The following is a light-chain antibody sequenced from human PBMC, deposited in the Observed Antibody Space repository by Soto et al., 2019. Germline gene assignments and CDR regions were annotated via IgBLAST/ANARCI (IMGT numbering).Light chain of an antibody. CDR2: LGS. J-gene: IGKJ1*01. V-gene: IGKV2-28*01. CDR1: QSLLYSNGYNY. CDR3: MHALHGRP. Sequence: DIVMTQSPLSLPVTPGEPASISCRSSQSLLYSNGYNYLDWYLQKPGQSPQLLIYLGSNRACGVSDRFSGSGSGTDFPLKISRVEAEDVEVYYCMHALHGRPFGQGTKVQI.